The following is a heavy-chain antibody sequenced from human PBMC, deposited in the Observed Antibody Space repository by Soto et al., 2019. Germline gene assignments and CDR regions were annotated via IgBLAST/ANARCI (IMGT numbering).Heavy chain of an antibody. CDR1: GFTFDDYA. CDR3: AKGEEYSYGTDYFDY. D-gene: IGHD5-18*01. J-gene: IGHJ4*02. Sequence: PGGSLGLSCAASGFTFDDYAMHWVRQAPGKGLEWVSGISWNSGSIGYADSVEGRFTISRDNAKNSLYLQMNSLRAEDTALYYCAKGEEYSYGTDYFDYWGQGTLVTVSS. CDR2: ISWNSGSI. V-gene: IGHV3-9*01.